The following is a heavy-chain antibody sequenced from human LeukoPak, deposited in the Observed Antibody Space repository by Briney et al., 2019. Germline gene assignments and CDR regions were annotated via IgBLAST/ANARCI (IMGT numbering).Heavy chain of an antibody. Sequence: GGSLRLSCAASRFTFSSYWMSWVRQAPGKGLEWVANIKQDGSEKYYVDSVKGRFTISRDNAKNSLYLQMNSLRAEDTAVYYCARDTFIAAANFDYWGQGTLVTVSS. J-gene: IGHJ4*02. CDR3: ARDTFIAAANFDY. CDR1: RFTFSSYW. D-gene: IGHD6-13*01. CDR2: IKQDGSEK. V-gene: IGHV3-7*01.